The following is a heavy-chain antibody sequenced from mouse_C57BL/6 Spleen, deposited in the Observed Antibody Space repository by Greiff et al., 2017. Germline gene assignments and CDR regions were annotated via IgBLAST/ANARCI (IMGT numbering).Heavy chain of an antibody. V-gene: IGHV1-74*01. CDR1: GYTFTSYW. D-gene: IGHD1-1*01. J-gene: IGHJ2*01. Sequence: LQQPGAELVKPGASVKVSCKASGYTFTSYWMHWVKQRPGQGLEWIGRIHPSDSDTNYNQKFKGKATLTVDKSSSTAYMQLSSLTSEDSAVYYCATTVVATDFDYWGQGTTLTVSS. CDR3: ATTVVATDFDY. CDR2: IHPSDSDT.